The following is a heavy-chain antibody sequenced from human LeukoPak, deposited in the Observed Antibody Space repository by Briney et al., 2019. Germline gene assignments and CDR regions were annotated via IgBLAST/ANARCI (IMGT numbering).Heavy chain of an antibody. CDR2: IIPIFGTA. CDR3: AREVYYYDSSGYPILYYFDY. V-gene: IGHV1-69*13. CDR1: GGTFSGYA. D-gene: IGHD3-22*01. Sequence: ASVKVSCKASGGTFSGYAISWVRQAPGQGLEWMGGIIPIFGTANYAQKFQGRVTITADESTSTAYMELSSLRSEDTAVYYCAREVYYYDSSGYPILYYFDYWGQGTLVTVSS. J-gene: IGHJ4*02.